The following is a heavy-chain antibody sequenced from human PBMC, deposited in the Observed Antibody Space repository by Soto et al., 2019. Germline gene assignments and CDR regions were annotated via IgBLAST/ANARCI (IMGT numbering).Heavy chain of an antibody. J-gene: IGHJ3*02. CDR1: GYTFTSYG. D-gene: IGHD2-2*01. CDR3: ARDEWDIVVVPAAPAPGADAFDI. V-gene: IGHV1-18*01. Sequence: ASVKVSCKASGYTFTSYGISWVRQAPGQGLEWMGWISAYNGNTNYAQKLQGRVTMTTDTSTSTAYMELRSLRSDDTAVYYCARDEWDIVVVPAAPAPGADAFDIWGQGTMVTVSS. CDR2: ISAYNGNT.